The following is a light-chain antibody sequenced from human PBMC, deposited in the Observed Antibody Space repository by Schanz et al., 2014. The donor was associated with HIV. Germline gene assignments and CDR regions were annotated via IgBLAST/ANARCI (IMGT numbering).Light chain of an antibody. CDR1: SSDVGGYNY. J-gene: IGLJ2*01. V-gene: IGLV2-8*01. CDR2: EVY. Sequence: QSALTQPPSASGSPGQSVTISCTGTSSDVGGYNYVSWYQQAPGTAPKLIIYEVYNRPSGVPDRFSGSKSGTSASLAITGLQAEDEADYYCQSYDSGLSGILFGGGTKLTVL. CDR3: QSYDSGLSGIL.